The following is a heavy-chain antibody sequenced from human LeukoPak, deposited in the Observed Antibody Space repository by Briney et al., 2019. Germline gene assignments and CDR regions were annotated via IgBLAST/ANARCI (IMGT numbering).Heavy chain of an antibody. CDR1: GFTFSAHA. J-gene: IGHJ4*02. CDR2: ISSSTSTI. Sequence: GGSLRLSCAASGFTFSAHAMNWVRQAPGKGLEWLSYISSSTSTIYYADSVKGRFTISRDNAQNSLYLQMNNLRAEDTAVCYCARDQGGGYSDYWGQGTLVTVSS. D-gene: IGHD2-15*01. CDR3: ARDQGGGYSDY. V-gene: IGHV3-48*04.